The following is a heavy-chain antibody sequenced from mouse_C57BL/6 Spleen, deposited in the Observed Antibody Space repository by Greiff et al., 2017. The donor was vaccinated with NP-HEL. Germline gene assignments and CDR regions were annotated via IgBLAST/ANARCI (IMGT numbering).Heavy chain of an antibody. V-gene: IGHV1-81*01. CDR1: GYTFTSYG. D-gene: IGHD1-1*01. CDR2: IYPRSGNT. Sequence: VQRVESGAELARPGASVKLSCKASGYTFTSYGISWVKQRTGQGLEWIGEIYPRSGNTYYNEKFKGKATLTADKSSSTAYMELRSLTSEDSAVYFCAIYGSSPFAYWGQGTLVTVSA. CDR3: AIYGSSPFAY. J-gene: IGHJ3*01.